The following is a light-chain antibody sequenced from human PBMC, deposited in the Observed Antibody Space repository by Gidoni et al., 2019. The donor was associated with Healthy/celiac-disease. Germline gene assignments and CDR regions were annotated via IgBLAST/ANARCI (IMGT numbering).Light chain of an antibody. CDR1: QSVLYSPNNKNY. J-gene: IGKJ4*01. Sequence: DIVLTQSPDSLAVALGERATINCKSSQSVLYSPNNKNYLAWYQQKPGPPPKLLIYWASTRESGVPDRFSGSGSGTDFTLTISSLQDEDVAVYYCQQYYSTPITFGGGTKVEIK. CDR3: QQYYSTPIT. V-gene: IGKV4-1*01. CDR2: WAS.